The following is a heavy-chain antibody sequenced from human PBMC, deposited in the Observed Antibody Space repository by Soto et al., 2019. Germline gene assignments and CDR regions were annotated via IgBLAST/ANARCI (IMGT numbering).Heavy chain of an antibody. CDR2: INPNSGGT. V-gene: IGHV1-2*02. CDR1: GYTFTGYY. Sequence: GASVKVSCKASGYTFTGYYMHWVRQAPGQGLEWMGWINPNSGGTNYAQKFQGRVTMTRDTSISTAYMELSRLRSDDTAVYYCARGPSYDFWGGYYPDNWFDPWGQGTLVTVSS. D-gene: IGHD3-3*01. CDR3: ARGPSYDFWGGYYPDNWFDP. J-gene: IGHJ5*02.